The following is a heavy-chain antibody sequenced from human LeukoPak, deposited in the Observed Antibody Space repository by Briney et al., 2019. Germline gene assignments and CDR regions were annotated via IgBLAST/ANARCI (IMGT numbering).Heavy chain of an antibody. CDR1: GFTVSSNY. V-gene: IGHV3-66*01. D-gene: IGHD2/OR15-2a*01. J-gene: IGHJ4*02. Sequence: PGGSLRLSCAASGFTVSSNYMSWVRQAPGKGLEWVLVIYSADTTYYADSVKGRFTISRDNSKNTLYLQMNSLRAEDTAVYYCRYFLPHFDYWGQGTLVTVSS. CDR3: RYFLPHFDY. CDR2: IYSADTT.